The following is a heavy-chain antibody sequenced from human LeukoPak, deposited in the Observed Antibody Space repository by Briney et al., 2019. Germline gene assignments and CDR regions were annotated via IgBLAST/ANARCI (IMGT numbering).Heavy chain of an antibody. CDR2: VYYSGDT. CDR1: GDSVSGVY. D-gene: IGHD2-15*01. V-gene: IGHV4-59*08. CDR3: ARHPFATPFDY. Sequence: SETLSLTCTVSGDSVSGVYWSWIRQPPGKGLEWIGYVYYSGDTNYNPSLKSRVTMSLDTSKNQVSLRLSSVTAADTAVYYCARHPFATPFDYWGRGTLVTVSS. J-gene: IGHJ4*02.